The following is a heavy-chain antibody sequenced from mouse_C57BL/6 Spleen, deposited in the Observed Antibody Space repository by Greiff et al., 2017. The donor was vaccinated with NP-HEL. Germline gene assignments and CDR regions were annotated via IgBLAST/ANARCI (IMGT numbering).Heavy chain of an antibody. CDR3: ARMRDYAAWFAY. V-gene: IGHV1-26*01. J-gene: IGHJ3*01. D-gene: IGHD2-4*01. CDR1: GYTFTDYY. Sequence: EVQLQQSGPELVKPGASVKISCKASGYTFTDYYMNWVKQSHGKSLEWIGDINPNNGGTSYNQKFKGKATLTVDKSSSTAYMELRSLTSEDSAVYYCARMRDYAAWFAYWGQRTLVTVSA. CDR2: INPNNGGT.